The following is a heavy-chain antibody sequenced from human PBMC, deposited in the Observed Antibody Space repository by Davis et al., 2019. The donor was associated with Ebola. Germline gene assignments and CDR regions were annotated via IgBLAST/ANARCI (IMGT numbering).Heavy chain of an antibody. CDR2: IRSKANSYAT. D-gene: IGHD6-13*01. Sequence: GESLKISCAASGFTFSGSAMHWVRQASGKGLEWVGRIRSKANSYATAYAASVKGRFTISRDDSKNTAYLQMNSLKTEDTAVYYCTIAAADIDYWGQGTLVTVSS. CDR3: TIAAADIDY. J-gene: IGHJ4*02. CDR1: GFTFSGSA. V-gene: IGHV3-73*01.